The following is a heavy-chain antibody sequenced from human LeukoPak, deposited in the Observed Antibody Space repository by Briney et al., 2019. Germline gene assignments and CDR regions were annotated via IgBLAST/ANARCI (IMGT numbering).Heavy chain of an antibody. Sequence: GSLKISCKASGYSFTTYWIGWVRQVPGKGLEWVGIIYPADSTAKYSPSFQGQVTISADKSISTAYLQWSSLKASDTAMYYCARPPSYIAAAGTWLVDYWGQGTLVTVSS. D-gene: IGHD6-13*01. J-gene: IGHJ4*02. CDR3: ARPPSYIAAAGTWLVDY. CDR1: GYSFTTYW. CDR2: IYPADSTA. V-gene: IGHV5-51*01.